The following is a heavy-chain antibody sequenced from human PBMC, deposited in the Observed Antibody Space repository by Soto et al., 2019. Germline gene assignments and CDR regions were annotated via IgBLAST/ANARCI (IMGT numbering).Heavy chain of an antibody. V-gene: IGHV4-30-2*01. Sequence: SETLSLTCAVSGGSISSGGYSWSWIRQPPGKGLEWIGYIYHSGSTYYNPSLKSRVTMSVDTSKNQFSLKLSSVTAADTAVYYCARGKIVGPWGQGTLVTVSS. CDR1: GGSISSGGYS. CDR3: ARGKIVGP. D-gene: IGHD3-3*01. J-gene: IGHJ5*02. CDR2: IYHSGST.